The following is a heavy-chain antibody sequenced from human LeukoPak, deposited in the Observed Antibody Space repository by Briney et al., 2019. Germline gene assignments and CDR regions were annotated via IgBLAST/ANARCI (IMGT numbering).Heavy chain of an antibody. D-gene: IGHD2-8*01. CDR3: AKEQRIRHCSEGVCTEGYYFDF. CDR2: ISRGGSTT. CDR1: GFNFNMFA. V-gene: IGHV3-23*01. Sequence: GGSLTLSCTGTGFNFNMFAINWVRQAPGQGLEWVSGISRGGSTTNYADSLKGRFTVSRDRSTNTVFLQMNSLRPEDTALYYCAKEQRIRHCSEGVCTEGYYFDFWGQGTLVTVSS. J-gene: IGHJ4*02.